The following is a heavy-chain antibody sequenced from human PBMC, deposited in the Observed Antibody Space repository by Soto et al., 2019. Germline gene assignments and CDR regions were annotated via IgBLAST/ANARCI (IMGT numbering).Heavy chain of an antibody. D-gene: IGHD3-22*01. CDR3: ARVSSGSHYGEQDYYSYGVDV. CDR1: GDSVSSNTAA. CDR2: TYYRSQWHH. Sequence: QVQLQQSGPGLVKPSETLSISCAISGDSVSSNTAAWNWIRQSPSSGLEWLGRTYYRSQWHHDYDMSIKSRITINPDTSKNQFSLQLNSVTPEDTAVYYCARVSSGSHYGEQDYYSYGVDVWGQGTTVTVSS. V-gene: IGHV6-1*01. J-gene: IGHJ6*02.